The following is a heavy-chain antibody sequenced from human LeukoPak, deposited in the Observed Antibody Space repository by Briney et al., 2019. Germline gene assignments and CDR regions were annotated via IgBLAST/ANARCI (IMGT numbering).Heavy chain of an antibody. V-gene: IGHV3-23*01. J-gene: IGHJ4*02. CDR3: TKDYYYSGYPGKGRGYFDY. CDR1: GFTFSSYA. Sequence: GGSLRLSCGASGFTFSSYAMAWVRQAPGKGLEWVSAIRGTGGSTCYADSVKGRFTISRDNSKSTLYLQMNSLTAEDTAIYFSTKDYYYSGYPGKGRGYFDYWGQGTLVTVSS. CDR2: IRGTGGST. D-gene: IGHD2-15*01.